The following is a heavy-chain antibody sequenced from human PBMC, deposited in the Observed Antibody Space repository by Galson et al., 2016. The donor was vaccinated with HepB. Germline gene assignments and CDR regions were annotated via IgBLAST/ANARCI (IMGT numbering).Heavy chain of an antibody. CDR3: ARGSGFLIDH. Sequence: SLRLSCAVSGLTVSNNYMRWVRQAPGKGLEWASTIYSTGSTRYADSVKGRVTISRDSSKNTLYLQMNSLRSEDTAIYYCARGSGFLIDHWGQGAPVTVSS. D-gene: IGHD3-3*01. CDR2: IYSTGST. V-gene: IGHV3-53*01. CDR1: GLTVSNNY. J-gene: IGHJ5*02.